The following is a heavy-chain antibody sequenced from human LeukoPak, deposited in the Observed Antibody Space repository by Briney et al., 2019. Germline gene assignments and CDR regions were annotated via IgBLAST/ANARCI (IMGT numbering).Heavy chain of an antibody. V-gene: IGHV4-31*11. CDR1: GGSFSGYY. CDR3: ASVTGTGWFDP. J-gene: IGHJ5*02. D-gene: IGHD1-7*01. CDR2: IYYSGST. Sequence: PSETLSLTCAVYGGSFSGYYWSWIRQHPGKGLEWIGYIYYSGSTYYNPSLKSRVTISVDTSKNQFSLKLSSVTAADTAVYYCASVTGTGWFDPWGQGTLVTVSS.